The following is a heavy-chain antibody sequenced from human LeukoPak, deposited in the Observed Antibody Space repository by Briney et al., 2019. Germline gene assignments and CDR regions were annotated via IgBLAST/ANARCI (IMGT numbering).Heavy chain of an antibody. CDR2: ISIASTT. CDR1: GFTFSRQS. Sequence: GGSLRLSCAASGFTFSRQSMNWVRLAPGKGLEWLSHISIASTTYYADSVKGRFTISRDSARNSVFLQMASLRAEDTGVYYCASWAGTAAGFSGPFDYWGLGTLVTVSS. J-gene: IGHJ4*02. V-gene: IGHV3-48*01. CDR3: ASWAGTAAGFSGPFDY. D-gene: IGHD6-13*01.